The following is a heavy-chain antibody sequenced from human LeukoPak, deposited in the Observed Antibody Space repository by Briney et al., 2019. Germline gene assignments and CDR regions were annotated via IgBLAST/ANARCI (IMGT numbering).Heavy chain of an antibody. D-gene: IGHD6-13*01. CDR3: ARDRGVSGFDY. CDR2: IHYSGGT. CDR1: GGSISDYY. J-gene: IGHJ4*02. Sequence: SETLSLTCTVSGGSISDYYWSWIRQSPGKGLEWIGHIHYSGGTNYNSSLESRVTISMDTSKRQISLKLSSVTAADTAFYYCARDRGVSGFDYWGQGTLVTVSS. V-gene: IGHV4-59*12.